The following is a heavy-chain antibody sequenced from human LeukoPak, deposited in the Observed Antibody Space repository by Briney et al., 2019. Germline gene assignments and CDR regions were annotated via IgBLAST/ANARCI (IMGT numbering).Heavy chain of an antibody. V-gene: IGHV1-46*01. CDR1: GYTFTSYY. CDR3: ARGTIAAAGTSVWYFDL. CDR2: INPSGGST. J-gene: IGHJ2*01. Sequence: GASVKVSCKASGYTFTSYYMHWVRQAPGQGLEWMGIINPSGGSTSYAQKFQGRVTMTRDTSTSTVYMELSSLRSEDTAVYYCARGTIAAAGTSVWYFDLWGRGTLVTVSS. D-gene: IGHD6-13*01.